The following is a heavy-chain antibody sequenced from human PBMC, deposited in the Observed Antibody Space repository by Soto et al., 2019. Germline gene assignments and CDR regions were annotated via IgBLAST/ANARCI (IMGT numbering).Heavy chain of an antibody. V-gene: IGHV4-30-2*01. CDR3: ARVPIVVVVAALDYYYYYCMDV. CDR2: MYHSGST. D-gene: IGHD2-15*01. Sequence: SETLSLTCAFSGGSISSGGYSWSWIRQPPGKGLEWIGYMYHSGSTYYNPSLKSRVTISIDRSKNQFSLKLSSVTAADTAVYYCARVPIVVVVAALDYYYYYCMDVWGQGPTVTVSS. J-gene: IGHJ6*02. CDR1: GGSISSGGYS.